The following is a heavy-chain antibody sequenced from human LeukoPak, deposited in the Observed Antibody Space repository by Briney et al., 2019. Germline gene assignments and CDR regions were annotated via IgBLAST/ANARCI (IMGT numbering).Heavy chain of an antibody. CDR3: ARESVTMVRRAFDI. Sequence: GGSLRLSCAASGFTFSSYDMNWVPHAPGKGGEWVSYISSSGSTIYYTDPVKGRFTISRDNAKNSLYLQMNSLRAEDTAVYYCARESVTMVRRAFDIWGQGTMVTVSS. CDR1: GFTFSSYD. J-gene: IGHJ3*02. CDR2: ISSSGSTI. D-gene: IGHD3-10*01. V-gene: IGHV3-48*03.